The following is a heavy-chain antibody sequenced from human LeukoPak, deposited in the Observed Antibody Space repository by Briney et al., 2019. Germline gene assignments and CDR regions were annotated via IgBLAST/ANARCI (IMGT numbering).Heavy chain of an antibody. V-gene: IGHV3-30-3*01. J-gene: IGHJ4*02. CDR1: GFTFSSYS. CDR2: ISYDGDNK. CDR3: ARVPYDSGTYDY. Sequence: AGRSLRLSCAASGFTFSSYSMHWVRQAPGEGLEWVAVISYDGDNKKYTDSVMGRFTISRDNSKSTLYLQMSSLRAEDTAVYYCARVPYDSGTYDYWGQGTLVTVSS. D-gene: IGHD3-16*01.